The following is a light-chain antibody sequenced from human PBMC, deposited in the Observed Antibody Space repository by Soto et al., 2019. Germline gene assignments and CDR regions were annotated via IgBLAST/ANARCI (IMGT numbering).Light chain of an antibody. CDR3: QQSYSSLYT. J-gene: IGKJ2*01. CDR2: AAS. V-gene: IGKV1-39*01. Sequence: DVHMTQSPPSLSASVGDSVTITCRASRRISENLNWYQQKPGKAPKLLIHAASSLQSGVPSRFSGSGSGTDFTLTISNLQPEDFANYYGQQSYSSLYTVGQGTKVEVK. CDR1: RRISEN.